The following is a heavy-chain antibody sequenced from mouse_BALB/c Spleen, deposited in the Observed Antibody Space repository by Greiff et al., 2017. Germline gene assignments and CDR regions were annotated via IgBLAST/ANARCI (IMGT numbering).Heavy chain of an antibody. V-gene: IGHV1S81*02. CDR2: INPSNGGT. J-gene: IGHJ3*01. CDR3: TRKNYYGSSYSFAY. D-gene: IGHD1-1*01. CDR1: GYTFTSYY. Sequence: QVHVKQSGAELVKPGASVKLSCKASGYTFTSYYMYWVKQRPGQGLEWIGEINPSNGGTNFNEKFKSKATLTVDKSSSTAYMQLSSLTSEDSAVYYCTRKNYYGSSYSFAYWGQGTLVTVSA.